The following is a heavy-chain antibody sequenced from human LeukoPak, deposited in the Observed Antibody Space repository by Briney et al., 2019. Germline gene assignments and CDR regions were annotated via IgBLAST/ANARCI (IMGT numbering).Heavy chain of an antibody. CDR3: ARGGKYQLLLNWFDP. J-gene: IGHJ5*02. Sequence: GGSLRLSCAASGFTFSSYWMSWVRQAPGKGLEWVAVISYDGSNKYYADSVKGRFTISRDNSKNTLYLQMNSLRAEDTAVYYCARGGKYQLLLNWFDPWGQGTLVTVSS. D-gene: IGHD2-2*01. V-gene: IGHV3-30-3*01. CDR1: GFTFSSYW. CDR2: ISYDGSNK.